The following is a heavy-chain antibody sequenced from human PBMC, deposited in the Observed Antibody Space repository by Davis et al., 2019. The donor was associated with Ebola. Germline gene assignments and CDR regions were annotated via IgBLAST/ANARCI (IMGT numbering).Heavy chain of an antibody. CDR3: ARPRVDYDSSGYLTGMDV. D-gene: IGHD3-22*01. Sequence: GESLKISCAASGFTFSSYGMHWVRQAPGKGLEWVAVISYDGSNKYYADSVKGRFTISRDNSKNSLYLQMNSLRDEDTAVYYCARPRVDYDSSGYLTGMDVWGQGTTVTVSS. CDR2: ISYDGSNK. CDR1: GFTFSSYG. J-gene: IGHJ6*02. V-gene: IGHV3-30*03.